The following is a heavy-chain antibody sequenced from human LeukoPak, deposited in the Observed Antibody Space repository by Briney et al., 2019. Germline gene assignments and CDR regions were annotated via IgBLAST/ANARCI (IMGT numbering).Heavy chain of an antibody. J-gene: IGHJ5*02. CDR1: GYTFTSYY. CDR3: ARLPGSRDGYRYP. CDR2: INPSGGST. Sequence: ASVKVSCKASGYTFTSYYMHWVRQAPGQGLEWMGIINPSGGSTGYAQKFQGRVTMTRNTSISTAYMELSSLRSEDTAVYYCARLPGSRDGYRYPWGQGTLVTVSS. D-gene: IGHD5-24*01. V-gene: IGHV1-46*01.